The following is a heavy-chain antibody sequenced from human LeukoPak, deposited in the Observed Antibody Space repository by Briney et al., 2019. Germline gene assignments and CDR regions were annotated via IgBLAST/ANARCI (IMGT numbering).Heavy chain of an antibody. CDR2: ISDSGGST. D-gene: IGHD2-21*02. V-gene: IGHV3-23*01. J-gene: IGHJ4*02. Sequence: GGSLGLSCAASGFTFRSYAMTWVRQAPGKGLEWVSGISDSGGSTYFADSVKGRFTISRDNSKNTLYLQMNSLRADDTAVYYCARGYCSGDCFTLFDYWGQGTLVTVSS. CDR3: ARGYCSGDCFTLFDY. CDR1: GFTFRSYA.